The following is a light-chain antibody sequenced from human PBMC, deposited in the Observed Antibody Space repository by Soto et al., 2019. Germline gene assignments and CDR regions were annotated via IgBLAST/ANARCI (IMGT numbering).Light chain of an antibody. CDR1: QSVSSSY. Sequence: EIVLTQSPGTLSLSPGGRATLSCRASQSVSSSYLAWYQQKHGQAPRLLIYGASSRATGIPDRFSGSGSGTDFTLTISRLEPEDFAVYYCQQYGSSPPITFGHGTRLEIK. J-gene: IGKJ5*01. CDR3: QQYGSSPPIT. CDR2: GAS. V-gene: IGKV3-20*01.